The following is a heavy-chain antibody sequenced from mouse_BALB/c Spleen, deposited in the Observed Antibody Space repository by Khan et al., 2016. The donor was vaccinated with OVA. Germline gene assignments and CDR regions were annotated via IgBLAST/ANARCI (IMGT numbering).Heavy chain of an antibody. CDR2: ITNGGSYN. CDR1: GFTFSNYG. V-gene: IGHV5-6*01. J-gene: IGHJ3*01. CDR3: ARRGSDEAWFAY. Sequence: EVELVESGGDLVKPGGSLKLSCAASGFTFSNYGMSLVRQTPDKRLEWVATITNGGSYNYYPNSVLGRFTISSDNAKNTLYLQMSSQKSEDTAMYYCARRGSDEAWFAYWGQGTLVTVSA.